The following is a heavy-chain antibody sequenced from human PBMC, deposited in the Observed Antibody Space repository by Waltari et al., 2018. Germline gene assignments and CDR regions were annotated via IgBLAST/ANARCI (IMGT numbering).Heavy chain of an antibody. D-gene: IGHD2-15*01. J-gene: IGHJ4*02. CDR3: AGGDCSGGSCYSFDY. CDR2: IYSGGST. V-gene: IGHV3-53*01. CDR1: GFTVSSNY. Sequence: EVQLVESGGGLIQPGGSLRLSCAASGFTVSSNYMSWVRQAPGKGLEWVSVIYSGGSTYYADSVKGRFTISRYNSKNTLYLQMNSLRAEDTAVYYCAGGDCSGGSCYSFDYWGQGTLVTVSS.